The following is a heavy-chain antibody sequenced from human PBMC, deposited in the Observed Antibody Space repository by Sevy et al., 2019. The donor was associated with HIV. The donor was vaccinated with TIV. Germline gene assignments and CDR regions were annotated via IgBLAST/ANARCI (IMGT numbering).Heavy chain of an antibody. D-gene: IGHD3-10*01. Sequence: GGSLRLSCAASRFTFSDYYMSWIRQAPGKGLEWVSYISSSGSTIYYADSVKGRFTISRDNAKNSLYLQMNSLRAEDTAVYYCARERPFYGSGSYALGWFDPWGQGTLVTVSS. V-gene: IGHV3-11*01. J-gene: IGHJ5*02. CDR3: ARERPFYGSGSYALGWFDP. CDR1: RFTFSDYY. CDR2: ISSSGSTI.